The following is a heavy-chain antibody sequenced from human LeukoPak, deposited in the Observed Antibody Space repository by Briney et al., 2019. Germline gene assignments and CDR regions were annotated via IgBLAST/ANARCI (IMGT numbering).Heavy chain of an antibody. CDR3: ASDRGDCYPGMGY. D-gene: IGHD2-21*02. V-gene: IGHV1-69*05. Sequence: SVKVSCKASGGTFSSYAISWVRQAPGQGLEWMGGIIPIFGTANYAQKFQGRVTITTDESTSTAYMELSSLRSEDTAVYYCASDRGDCYPGMGYWGQGTLVTVSS. J-gene: IGHJ4*02. CDR2: IIPIFGTA. CDR1: GGTFSSYA.